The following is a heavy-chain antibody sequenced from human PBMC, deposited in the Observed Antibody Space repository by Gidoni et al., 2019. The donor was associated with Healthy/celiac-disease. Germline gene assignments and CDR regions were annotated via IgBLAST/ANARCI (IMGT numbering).Heavy chain of an antibody. Sequence: EVKKPGSSVTVSCKASGGTFSSYTISWVRQAPGQGLEWMGRIIPILGIANYAQKFQGRVTITADKSTSTAYMELSSLRSEDTAVYYCARVGCSGGSCYIGYDYYGMDVWGQGTTVTVSS. CDR3: ARVGCSGGSCYIGYDYYGMDV. CDR2: IIPILGIA. CDR1: GGTFSSYT. D-gene: IGHD2-15*01. J-gene: IGHJ6*02. V-gene: IGHV1-69*02.